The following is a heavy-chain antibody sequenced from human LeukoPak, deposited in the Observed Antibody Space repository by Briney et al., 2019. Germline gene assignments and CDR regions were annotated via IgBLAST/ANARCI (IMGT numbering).Heavy chain of an antibody. D-gene: IGHD6-13*01. CDR2: TYYRSKWYN. V-gene: IGHV6-1*01. Sequence: SQTLSLTRAISGDSVSSNSAAWNWIRQSPSRGLEWLGRTYYRSKWYNDYAVSVKSRITINPDTSKNQFSLQLNSVTPEDTAVYYCARGELAAAGKGPLDYWGQGTLVTVSS. CDR3: ARGELAAAGKGPLDY. CDR1: GDSVSSNSAA. J-gene: IGHJ4*02.